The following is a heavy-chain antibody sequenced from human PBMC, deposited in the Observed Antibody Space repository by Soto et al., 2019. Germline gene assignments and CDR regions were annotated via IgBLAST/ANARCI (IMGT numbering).Heavy chain of an antibody. Sequence: EVQLVESGGGLVQPGRSLRLSCAASGFTFDDYAMHWVRQAPGKGLEWVSGISWNSGSIGYADSVKGRFTISRDNAKNSLYLQMNSLRAEDTALYYCAKDMAPGSSGWYFPKVLYYYYGMDVWGQGTTVTVSS. CDR3: AKDMAPGSSGWYFPKVLYYYYGMDV. D-gene: IGHD6-19*01. J-gene: IGHJ6*02. CDR2: ISWNSGSI. V-gene: IGHV3-9*01. CDR1: GFTFDDYA.